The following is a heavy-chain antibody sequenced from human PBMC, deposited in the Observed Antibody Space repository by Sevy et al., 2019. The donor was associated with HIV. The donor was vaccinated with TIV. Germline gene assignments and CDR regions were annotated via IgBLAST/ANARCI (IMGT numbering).Heavy chain of an antibody. CDR2: ISWNSGSI. Sequence: GGSLRLSCAASGFSFDDYAMHWVRQAPGKGLEWVSGISWNSGSIGYADSVKGRFTISRDNSRNTVYLEMNSLRNEDTAIYFCANAYSGSYSHSYLYALDVWGQGTTVTVSS. J-gene: IGHJ6*02. D-gene: IGHD1-26*01. V-gene: IGHV3-9*01. CDR3: ANAYSGSYSHSYLYALDV. CDR1: GFSFDDYA.